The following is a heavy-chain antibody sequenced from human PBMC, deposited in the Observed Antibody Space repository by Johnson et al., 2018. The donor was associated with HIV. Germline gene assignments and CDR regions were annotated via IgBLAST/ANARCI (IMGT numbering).Heavy chain of an antibody. CDR3: ARAPEVRGVDAFDM. Sequence: QVQLVESGGGVVQPGGSLRLSCAASGFTFSSYGMHWVRQAPGKGLEWVAFIRYDGSNKYYAASVKGRFTISRDNAKNSVYLQMNSLEAEDTAVYYCARAPEVRGVDAFDMWGQGTMVTVSS. J-gene: IGHJ3*02. CDR2: IRYDGSNK. D-gene: IGHD3-10*01. CDR1: GFTFSSYG. V-gene: IGHV3-30*02.